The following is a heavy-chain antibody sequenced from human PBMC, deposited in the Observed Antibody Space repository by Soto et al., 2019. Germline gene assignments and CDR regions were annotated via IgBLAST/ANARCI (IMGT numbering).Heavy chain of an antibody. D-gene: IGHD3-9*01. V-gene: IGHV3-30-3*02. CDR3: AKHRYFDSYYFDY. Sequence: PGGSLRLSCAASGFTFTAYAIHWVRQAPGKGLEWVAVVSYDGGTNHYADSVKGRLTISRDNSKNTVYLQMNSLRPEDTALYFCAKHRYFDSYYFDYWGQGTLVTVSS. CDR2: VSYDGGTN. CDR1: GFTFTAYA. J-gene: IGHJ4*02.